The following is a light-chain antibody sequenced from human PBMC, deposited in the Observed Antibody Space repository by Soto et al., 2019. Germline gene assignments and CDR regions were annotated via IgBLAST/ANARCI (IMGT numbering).Light chain of an antibody. CDR1: SSDVGGYNY. CDR3: CSYGGGQYV. Sequence: QSALTPPRSVSGSPGQSVTISCTGTSSDVGGYNYVSWYQQHPGKAPKLLIYGVSQRPAGVADRFSGSKSGNTACLTIFGLHADDEADYYCCSYGGGQYVFGTGTKVTVL. J-gene: IGLJ1*01. V-gene: IGLV2-11*01. CDR2: GVS.